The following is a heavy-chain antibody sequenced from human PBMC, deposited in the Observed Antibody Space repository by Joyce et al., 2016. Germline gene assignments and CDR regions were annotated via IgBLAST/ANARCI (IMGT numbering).Heavy chain of an antibody. D-gene: IGHD3-3*01. J-gene: IGHJ5*02. Sequence: QMQLVESGGGVVQPGRSLRLSCAASGFNFSSYGMHWVRQAQGKGLGGVEVIWHDASNRYYSDSVKGRFTISKDNSNNALYLQMTSLKTEDTAVYYCARRHADFWSGYPDLWGQGTLVTVSS. CDR2: IWHDASNR. CDR1: GFNFSSYG. CDR3: ARRHADFWSGYPDL. V-gene: IGHV3-30*19.